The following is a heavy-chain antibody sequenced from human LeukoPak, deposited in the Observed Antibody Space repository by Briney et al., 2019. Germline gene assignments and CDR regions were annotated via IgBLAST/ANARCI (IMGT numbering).Heavy chain of an antibody. Sequence: QPGGSLRLSCAASGFTLRSYGMHWVRQAPGKGLEWVSFIRDDGSNKYYVDSVKGRFTVSRDDSKDTLYLQLNSLRPEDTAVYYWAKDLPQVFYYWGQGTKVTGSS. V-gene: IGHV3-30*02. J-gene: IGHJ3*01. CDR2: IRDDGSNK. D-gene: IGHD3-10*01. CDR3: AKDLPQVFYY. CDR1: GFTLRSYG.